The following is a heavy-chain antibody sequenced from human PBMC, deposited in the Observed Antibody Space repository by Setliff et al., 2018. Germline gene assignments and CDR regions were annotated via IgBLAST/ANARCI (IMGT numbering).Heavy chain of an antibody. CDR3: ARPRSNYNRGAFSI. V-gene: IGHV1-2*06. J-gene: IGHJ3*02. D-gene: IGHD3-10*01. CDR2: VNPKNGGI. CDR1: GHSFIDYY. Sequence: ASVKVSCKASGHSFIDYYIHWVRQAPGQGPEWMGRVNPKNGGILYSQKFEGRVSMTGDRTISTVYMDLRSLTFDDTAVYYCARPRSNYNRGAFSIWGQGTMVTVSS.